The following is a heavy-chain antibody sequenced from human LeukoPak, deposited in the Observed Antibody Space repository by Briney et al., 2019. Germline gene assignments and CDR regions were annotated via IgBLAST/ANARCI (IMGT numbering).Heavy chain of an antibody. V-gene: IGHV1-24*01. J-gene: IGHJ4*02. CDR2: FDPEEGET. CDR3: ATDGSQCFSCYDY. D-gene: IGHD2-2*01. CDR1: GYTLTELS. Sequence: ASVKVSCKVSGYTLTELSMHWVRQAPGRGLEWVGGFDPEEGETIYAQKFQGRVTMTEDTSTDTAYMELSSLRSEDTAVYYCATDGSQCFSCYDYWGQGTLVTVSS.